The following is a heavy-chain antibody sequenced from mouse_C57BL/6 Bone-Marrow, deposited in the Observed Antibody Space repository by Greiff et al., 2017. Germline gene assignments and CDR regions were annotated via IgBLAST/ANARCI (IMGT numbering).Heavy chain of an antibody. CDR2: INPGSGGT. Sequence: QVQLKQSGAELVRPGTSVKVSCKASGYAFTNYLIEWVKQRPGQGLEWIGVINPGSGGTNYNEKFKGKATLTAVKSSSTAYMQLSSLTSEDSAVYFCARGRATGAMDYWGQGTSVTVSS. V-gene: IGHV1-54*01. CDR3: ARGRATGAMDY. J-gene: IGHJ4*01. D-gene: IGHD4-1*01. CDR1: GYAFTNYL.